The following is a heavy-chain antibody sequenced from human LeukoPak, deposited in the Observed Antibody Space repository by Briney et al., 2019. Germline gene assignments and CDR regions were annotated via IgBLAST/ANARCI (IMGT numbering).Heavy chain of an antibody. V-gene: IGHV1-8*03. J-gene: IGHJ6*03. Sequence: GASVKVSCKASGYTFTSYDINWVRQATGQGLEWMGWMNPNSGNTGYAQKFQGRVTITRNTSISTAYMELSSLRSEDTAVYYCARGGIPQFYYYMDVWGKGTTVTVSS. CDR3: ARGGIPQFYYYMDV. D-gene: IGHD5-18*01. CDR2: MNPNSGNT. CDR1: GYTFTSYD.